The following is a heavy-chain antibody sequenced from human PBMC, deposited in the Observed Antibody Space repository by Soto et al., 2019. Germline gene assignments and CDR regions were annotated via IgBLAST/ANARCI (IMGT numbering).Heavy chain of an antibody. CDR3: ARVRDTAMVYYYYYYMDV. CDR1: GGSVSSYY. Sequence: SETLSLTCNVSGGSVSSYYWSWIRQPPGKGLEYIGHVYNSGSTIHSPSLKSRATISVDTTKNQFSLKLTSVTAADTAVYYCARVRDTAMVYYYYYYMDVWGKGTTVTVSS. J-gene: IGHJ6*03. V-gene: IGHV4-59*02. D-gene: IGHD5-18*01. CDR2: VYNSGST.